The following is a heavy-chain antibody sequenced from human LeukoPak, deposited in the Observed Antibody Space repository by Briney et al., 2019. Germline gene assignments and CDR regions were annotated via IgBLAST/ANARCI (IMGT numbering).Heavy chain of an antibody. CDR3: ARHYSYCSGGSCYPYYFDY. V-gene: IGHV4-39*01. Sequence: SETLSLTCTVSGGSISSSNYYWGWIRQPPGKGLEWIGSIYYSGSTYYSPSLKSRVTISVDTSKNQFSLKLSSVTAADTAVYYCARHYSYCSGGSCYPYYFDYWGQGTLVTVSS. D-gene: IGHD2-15*01. CDR1: GGSISSSNYY. CDR2: IYYSGST. J-gene: IGHJ4*02.